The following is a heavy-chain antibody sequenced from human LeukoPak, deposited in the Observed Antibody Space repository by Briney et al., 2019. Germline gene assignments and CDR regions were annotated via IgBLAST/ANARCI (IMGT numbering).Heavy chain of an antibody. CDR3: AGVCGDSSEGAFDI. D-gene: IGHD4-17*01. J-gene: IGHJ3*02. Sequence: PGGSLTLSCAASGFTFSTYWMHCVRHAPGKGLLWVSRVNNDGSMNYAGSVQGRFTISRDNARNTVYLKMNRLRVEDTAVYYCAGVCGDSSEGAFDIWGQGTMVTVSS. CDR2: VNNDGSM. V-gene: IGHV3-74*01. CDR1: GFTFSTYW.